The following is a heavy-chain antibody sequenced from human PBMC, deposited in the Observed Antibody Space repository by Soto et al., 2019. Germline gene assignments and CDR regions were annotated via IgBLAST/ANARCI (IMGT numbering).Heavy chain of an antibody. Sequence: GGSLRLSCAASGFTFSSYSMNWVRQAPGKGLEWVSYINPAGNVQQYADSVKERFTISRDNAKNSLFLQMSGLRVEDTAVYYCATANTPYAFDMWGQGTMVTVSS. V-gene: IGHV3-48*04. CDR2: INPAGNVQ. CDR1: GFTFSSYS. CDR3: ATANTPYAFDM. J-gene: IGHJ3*02.